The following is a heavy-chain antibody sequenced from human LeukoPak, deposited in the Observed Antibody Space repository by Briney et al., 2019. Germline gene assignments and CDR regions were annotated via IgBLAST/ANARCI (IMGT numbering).Heavy chain of an antibody. CDR1: GYSFTTYY. CDR2: INPNSGDT. CDR3: AREDFGDYYFDY. J-gene: IGHJ4*02. V-gene: IGHV1-2*06. D-gene: IGHD4-17*01. Sequence: GASVKVSCKASGYSFTTYYIYWVRQAPGQGLEWMGRINPNSGDTKYAQQFQGRVAITRDTSISTAYMELSRLRSDDTAVYYCAREDFGDYYFDYWGQGTLVTVSS.